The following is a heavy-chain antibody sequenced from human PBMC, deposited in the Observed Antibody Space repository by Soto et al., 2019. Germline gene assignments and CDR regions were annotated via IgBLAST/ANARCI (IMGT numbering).Heavy chain of an antibody. Sequence: QVPLVQSGAEVKKPGASVKVSCKASGYTFSDHDINWVRQASGQGPEWLGWMNPNSGDTGGAQNFQGRVTMTRDTSKRTAYMELSSLRSEDTAVYYCARVGGNWNDDDFDYWGQGTLVTVSP. D-gene: IGHD1-1*01. CDR3: ARVGGNWNDDDFDY. CDR2: MNPNSGDT. J-gene: IGHJ4*02. CDR1: GYTFSDHD. V-gene: IGHV1-8*01.